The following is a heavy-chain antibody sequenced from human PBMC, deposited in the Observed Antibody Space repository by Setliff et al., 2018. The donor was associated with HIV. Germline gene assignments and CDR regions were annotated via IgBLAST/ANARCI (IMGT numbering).Heavy chain of an antibody. CDR2: ISPGSAAA. Sequence: ASVKVSCKASGYTFINYYIHWVRQAPGQGLEWMGRISPGSAAANYAQKFQGRVTMTRDASTTTAYMEVNRLTSDDTAVYYCAKGQGPVDYWGQGTLVT. J-gene: IGHJ4*02. V-gene: IGHV1-2*06. CDR1: GYTFINYY. CDR3: AKGQGPVDY.